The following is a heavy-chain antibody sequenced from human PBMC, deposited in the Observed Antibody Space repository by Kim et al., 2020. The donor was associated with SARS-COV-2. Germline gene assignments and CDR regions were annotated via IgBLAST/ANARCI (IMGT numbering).Heavy chain of an antibody. V-gene: IGHV1-69*01. CDR3: AGGQYSSSCGY. Sequence: ANYAQKFQGRVTITADESTSTAYMELSSLRSEDTAVYYCAGGQYSSSCGYWGQGTLVTVSS. J-gene: IGHJ4*02. D-gene: IGHD6-13*01. CDR2: A.